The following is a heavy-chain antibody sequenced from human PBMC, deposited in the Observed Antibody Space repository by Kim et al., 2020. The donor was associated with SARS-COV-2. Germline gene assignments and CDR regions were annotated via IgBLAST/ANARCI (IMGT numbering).Heavy chain of an antibody. J-gene: IGHJ4*02. CDR1: GFTFSSYW. Sequence: GGSLRLSCAASGFTFSSYWMHWVRQVPGKGLLWLSRIRGDGSGATYADPMKGRFTVSRDNAKNMLYLQINSLRAEDTAVYYCARDLHVAAVDYWGQGTLVSVSS. D-gene: IGHD6-13*01. CDR3: ARDLHVAAVDY. V-gene: IGHV3-74*01. CDR2: IRGDGSGA.